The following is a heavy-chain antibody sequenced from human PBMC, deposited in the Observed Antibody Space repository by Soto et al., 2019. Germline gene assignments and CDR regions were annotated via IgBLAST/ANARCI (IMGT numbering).Heavy chain of an antibody. CDR3: TTGSVGGI. CDR1: GFTLKSGFSFNEAW. CDR2: IKTSAGGGAT. J-gene: IGHJ6*02. V-gene: IGHV3-15*07. Sequence: EVQLVESAGGLVKPGGSLRLSCVASGFTLKSGFSFNEAWMNWVRQAPGEGLEGVGRIKTSAGGGATHYAAPVEGRFTISRDDSKNALYLHINSLRTEDTAIYYCTTGSVGGIWGQGTTVPVSS. D-gene: IGHD2-15*01.